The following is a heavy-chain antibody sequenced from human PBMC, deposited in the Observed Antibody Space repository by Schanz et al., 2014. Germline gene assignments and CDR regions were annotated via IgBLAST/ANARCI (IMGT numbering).Heavy chain of an antibody. V-gene: IGHV3-48*02. CDR1: GFTFSSYG. CDR2: ISGSSSTK. Sequence: VQLVESGGGVVQPGRSLRLSCAASGFTFSSYGMHWVRQAPGKGLEWVSYISGSSSTKYYADSVKGRFTTSRDNAKNTVYLQMNSLRDDDTAVYYCAKRFHCSGSHPFDYWGQGTLVTVSS. CDR3: AKRFHCSGSHPFDY. D-gene: IGHD3-10*02. J-gene: IGHJ4*02.